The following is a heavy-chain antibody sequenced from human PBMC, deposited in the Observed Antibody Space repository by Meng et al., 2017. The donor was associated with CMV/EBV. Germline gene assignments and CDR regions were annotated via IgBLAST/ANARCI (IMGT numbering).Heavy chain of an antibody. D-gene: IGHD3-16*01. CDR2: IRYDGSNK. CDR3: AKMDPGDYVWGSYGGYYFDY. J-gene: IGHJ4*02. CDR1: GFTFSSYG. V-gene: IGHV3-30*02. Sequence: GESLKISCAASGFTFSSYGMHWVRQAPGKGLEWVAFIRYDGSNKYYADSVKGRFTISRDNSKNTLCLQMNSLRAEDTAVYYCAKMDPGDYVWGSYGGYYFDYWGQGTLVTVSS.